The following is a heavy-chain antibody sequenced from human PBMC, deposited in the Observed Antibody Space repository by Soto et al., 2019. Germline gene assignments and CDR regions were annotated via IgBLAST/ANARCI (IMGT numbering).Heavy chain of an antibody. CDR2: IIPIFGTA. D-gene: IGHD2-15*01. Sequence: GASAKVSCKASGGTFSSYAISWVRQAPGQGLEWMGGIIPIFGTANYAQKFQGRVTITADESTSTAYMELSSLRSEDTAVYYCARDQCDVFPGSCYPDYWGQGTLVTVSS. CDR1: GGTFSSYA. J-gene: IGHJ4*02. CDR3: ARDQCDVFPGSCYPDY. V-gene: IGHV1-69*13.